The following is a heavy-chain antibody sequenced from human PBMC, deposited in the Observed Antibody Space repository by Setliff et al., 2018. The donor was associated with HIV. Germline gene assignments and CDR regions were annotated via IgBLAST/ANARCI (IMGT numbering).Heavy chain of an antibody. CDR1: GFTFDEYA. D-gene: IGHD6-19*01. J-gene: IGHJ4*02. V-gene: IGHV3-43D*04. Sequence: GGSLRLSCAASGFTFDEYAMHWVRQSPGRGLEWVSLITWNGGRTSYADSVKGRFTISRDNSKNSLFLQMNSLRTEDTALYYCAKAPYSSGPLDYWGQGTLVTVSS. CDR2: ITWNGGRT. CDR3: AKAPYSSGPLDY.